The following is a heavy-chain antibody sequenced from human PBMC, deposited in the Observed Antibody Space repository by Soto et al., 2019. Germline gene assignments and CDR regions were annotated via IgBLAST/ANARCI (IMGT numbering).Heavy chain of an antibody. CDR1: GGSFSGYY. D-gene: IGHD2-15*01. V-gene: IGHV4-34*01. Sequence: QVQLQQWGAGLLKPSETLSLTCAVYGGSFSGYYWSWIRQPPGKGLEWIGEINHSGSTNYNPSLKSRDTISVDTSKNQFSLKLSSVTAADTAVYYCGAGRYCSGGSCYSHYFDYWGQGTLVTVSS. J-gene: IGHJ4*02. CDR2: INHSGST. CDR3: GAGRYCSGGSCYSHYFDY.